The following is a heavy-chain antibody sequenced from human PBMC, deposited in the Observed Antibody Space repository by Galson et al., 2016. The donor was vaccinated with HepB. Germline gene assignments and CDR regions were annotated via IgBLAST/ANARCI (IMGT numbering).Heavy chain of an antibody. CDR3: ARDLTRMVGANGF. J-gene: IGHJ4*02. Sequence: SLRLSCAASGFFFSGRAMSWVRQAPGKGLEWVSGINRYGATTGYAASVKGRFTISRDNSNNTLYLQMNSLRDEDSAIYYCARDLTRMVGANGFWGRGTLVSVAS. CDR2: INRYGATT. V-gene: IGHV3-23*01. D-gene: IGHD1-26*01. CDR1: GFFFSGRA.